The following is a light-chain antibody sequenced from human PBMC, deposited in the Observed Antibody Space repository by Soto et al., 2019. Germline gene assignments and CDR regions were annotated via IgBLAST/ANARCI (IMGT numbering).Light chain of an antibody. CDR3: QKCKVAPFT. Sequence: DIQMTQSPSSLPASVGDRISITFRASQSIGTYLSWYQQKPGKAPKLLIYAASSLQSGVPSRFSGSGYGTDFTLTISSLQPEDFATYYCQKCKVAPFTFGGGTKVDIK. J-gene: IGKJ4*01. CDR1: QSIGTY. V-gene: IGKV1-39*01. CDR2: AAS.